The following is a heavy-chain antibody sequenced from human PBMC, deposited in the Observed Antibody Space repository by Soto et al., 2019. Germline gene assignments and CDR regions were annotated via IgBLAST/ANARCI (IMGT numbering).Heavy chain of an antibody. CDR1: GFTFSSYG. V-gene: IGHV3-33*01. CDR2: IWYDGSNK. D-gene: IGHD3-22*01. J-gene: IGHJ4*02. Sequence: QVQLVESGGGVVQPGRSLRLSCAASGFTFSSYGMHWVRKAPGKGLEWVAVIWYDGSNKYYADSVKGRFTISRDNSKNTLYLQMNSLRAEDTAVYYCARRISWVPYYYDSSGYPNFDYWGQGTLVTVSS. CDR3: ARRISWVPYYYDSSGYPNFDY.